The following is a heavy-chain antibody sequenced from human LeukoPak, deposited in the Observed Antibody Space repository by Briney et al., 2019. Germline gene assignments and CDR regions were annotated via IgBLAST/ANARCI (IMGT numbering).Heavy chain of an antibody. D-gene: IGHD1-26*01. CDR1: GASINSYY. J-gene: IGHJ4*02. CDR3: AKYGVGSTYFDN. CDR2: VSYSGDT. Sequence: SETLSLTCTVSGASINSYYWSWIRQPPGKGLEWIGYVSYSGDTDYNPSLKSRVTISAGMSKNHFSLRLSSVTAADTAIYYCAKYGVGSTYFDNWGQGTLATVSS. V-gene: IGHV4-59*01.